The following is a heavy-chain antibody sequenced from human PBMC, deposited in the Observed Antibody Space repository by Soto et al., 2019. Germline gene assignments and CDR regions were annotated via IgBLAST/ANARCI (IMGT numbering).Heavy chain of an antibody. CDR2: IYYTGST. CDR1: GGSIRSHY. Sequence: PSETLSLTCTVSGGSIRSHYWSWIRRPPGKGLEWIAYIYYTGSTYYNPSLKSRVTISVDTSKNQFSLRLSSVTAADTAVYYCARXGTYSSSDGIHYYGMDVWGQGTTVTVSS. V-gene: IGHV4-59*11. D-gene: IGHD6-19*01. CDR3: ARXGTYSSSDGIHYYGMDV. J-gene: IGHJ6*02.